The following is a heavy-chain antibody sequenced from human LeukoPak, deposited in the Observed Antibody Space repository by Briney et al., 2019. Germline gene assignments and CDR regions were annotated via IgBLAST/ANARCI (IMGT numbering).Heavy chain of an antibody. V-gene: IGHV4-38-2*01. D-gene: IGHD4-23*01. CDR2: IYHSGST. J-gene: IGHJ3*02. Sequence: KPSETLSLTCAVSGYSISSGYYWGWIRQPPGKGLEWIGSIYHSGSTYYNPSLKSRVTISVDTSKNQFSLKLSSVTAADTAVYYCASWGGNYDAFDIWGQGTMVTVSS. CDR3: ASWGGNYDAFDI. CDR1: GYSISSGYY.